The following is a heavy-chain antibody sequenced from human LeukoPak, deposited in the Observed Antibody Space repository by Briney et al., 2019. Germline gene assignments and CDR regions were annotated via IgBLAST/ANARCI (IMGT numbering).Heavy chain of an antibody. Sequence: GGSLRLSCAASGFTFSSYSMNWVRQAPGKGLEWVSSISSSSSYIYYADSVKGRFTISRDNAKNSLYLQMNSLRAEDTAVYYCAKGLSASGYLNAFDIWGQGTMISVSS. V-gene: IGHV3-21*01. J-gene: IGHJ3*02. CDR1: GFTFSSYS. CDR3: AKGLSASGYLNAFDI. D-gene: IGHD3-3*01. CDR2: ISSSSSYI.